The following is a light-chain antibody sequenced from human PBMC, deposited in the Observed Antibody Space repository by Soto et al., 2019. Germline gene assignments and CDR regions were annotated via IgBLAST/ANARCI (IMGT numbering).Light chain of an antibody. V-gene: IGKV3-20*01. CDR3: QHYVTSLTT. Sequence: EIVLTQSPGALSLSPGERATLSCGVSQTVTSNYLAWYQQKPGQAPRLLIFGASIRVTGIPDRFIGSGSGTDFTLTISRLEPEDFAVYYCQHYVTSLTTFGQGTKVDIK. CDR1: QTVTSNY. CDR2: GAS. J-gene: IGKJ1*01.